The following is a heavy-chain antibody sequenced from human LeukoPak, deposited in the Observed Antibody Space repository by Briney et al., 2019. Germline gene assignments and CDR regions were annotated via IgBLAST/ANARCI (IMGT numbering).Heavy chain of an antibody. J-gene: IGHJ3*02. Sequence: ASVKVSCKASGYTFISYGISWVRQAPGQGLEWMGWINPNSGGTNYAQKFQGRVTMTRDTFTSTAYMELSRLRSDDTAVYYCARTIAAAGIVLRAFDIWGQGTMVTVSS. V-gene: IGHV1-2*02. CDR2: INPNSGGT. D-gene: IGHD6-13*01. CDR3: ARTIAAAGIVLRAFDI. CDR1: GYTFISYG.